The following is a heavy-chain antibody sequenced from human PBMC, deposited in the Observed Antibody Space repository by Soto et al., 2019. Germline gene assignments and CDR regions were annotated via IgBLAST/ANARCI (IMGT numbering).Heavy chain of an antibody. CDR1: GFTFSSYS. J-gene: IGHJ6*02. V-gene: IGHV3-21*01. CDR2: ISSSSSYI. D-gene: IGHD5-12*01. CDR3: ARDLGGATSHYYYYYGMDV. Sequence: TGGSLRLSCAASGFTFSSYSMNWVRQAPGKGLEWVSSISSSSSYIYYADSVKGRFTISRDNAKNSLYLQMNSLRAEDTAVYYCARDLGGATSHYYYYYGMDVWGQGTTVTVSS.